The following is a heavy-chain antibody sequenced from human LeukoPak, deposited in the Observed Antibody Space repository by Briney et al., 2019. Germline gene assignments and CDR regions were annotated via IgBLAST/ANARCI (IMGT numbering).Heavy chain of an antibody. CDR2: INPSGGST. CDR3: ARDPAAAGTLDY. CDR1: GYTFTSYY. J-gene: IGHJ4*02. Sequence: ASVKVSCKASGYTFTSYYMHWVRQAPGQGPEWMGIINPSGGSTSYAQKFQGRVTMTRDTSTSTVYMELSSLRSEDTAVYYCARDPAAAGTLDYWGQGTLVTVSS. D-gene: IGHD6-13*01. V-gene: IGHV1-46*01.